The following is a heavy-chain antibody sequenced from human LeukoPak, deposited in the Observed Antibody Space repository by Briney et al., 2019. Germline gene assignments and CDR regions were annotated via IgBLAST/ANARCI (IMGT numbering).Heavy chain of an antibody. J-gene: IGHJ6*02. Sequence: SVKVSCKASGGSFSNYAISWVRQAPGQGLEWMGGIVPILSTTNYARKFQGRVTMTAGESTSTAYMELSSLRSDDTAVYYCARGPPPYTEGDLFYYYGLDVWGQGTTVTVSS. CDR1: GGSFSNYA. V-gene: IGHV1-69*13. CDR2: IVPILSTT. CDR3: ARGPPPYTEGDLFYYYGLDV. D-gene: IGHD3-16*01.